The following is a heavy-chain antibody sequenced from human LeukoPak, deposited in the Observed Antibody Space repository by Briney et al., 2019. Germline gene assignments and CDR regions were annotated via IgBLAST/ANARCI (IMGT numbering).Heavy chain of an antibody. CDR2: ISSSSSYI. J-gene: IGHJ4*02. D-gene: IGHD5-12*01. Sequence: GGSLRLSCAASGFTFSSYSMNWGRQAPGKGREWGSSISSSSSYIYYEDSVKGRFTISRDNAKNSLYLQMNSLRAEDTAVYYCARQESGYDHFDYWGQGTLVTVSS. CDR1: GFTFSSYS. V-gene: IGHV3-21*01. CDR3: ARQESGYDHFDY.